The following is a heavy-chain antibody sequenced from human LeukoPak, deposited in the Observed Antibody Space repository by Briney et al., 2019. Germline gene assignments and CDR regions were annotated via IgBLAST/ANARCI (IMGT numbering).Heavy chain of an antibody. Sequence: GASVKVSCKASGYTVTSYGISWVRQAPGQGLEGMGWISAYNGNTNYAQKLQGRVTMTTDTSTSTAYMELRSLRSDDTAVYYCASFGAVAGTQRRQPSYAFDIWGQGTMVTVSS. V-gene: IGHV1-18*01. D-gene: IGHD6-19*01. CDR3: ASFGAVAGTQRRQPSYAFDI. J-gene: IGHJ3*02. CDR2: ISAYNGNT. CDR1: GYTVTSYG.